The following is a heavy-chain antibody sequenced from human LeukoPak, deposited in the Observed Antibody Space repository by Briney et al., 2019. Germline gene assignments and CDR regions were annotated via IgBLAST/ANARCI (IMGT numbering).Heavy chain of an antibody. V-gene: IGHV1-2*02. J-gene: IGHJ6*03. CDR3: ATSAGDYRAGHYYYMGV. CDR1: GYTFTGYY. CDR2: ISPNTAGT. D-gene: IGHD4-11*01. Sequence: ASVKVSCKASGYTFTGYYFHWVRQAPGQGLEWMGWISPNTAGTNYAQKFLGGVTLTWDTSISTAYMELNRLTSDDTAVYYCATSAGDYRAGHYYYMGVWGKGTSVTVSS.